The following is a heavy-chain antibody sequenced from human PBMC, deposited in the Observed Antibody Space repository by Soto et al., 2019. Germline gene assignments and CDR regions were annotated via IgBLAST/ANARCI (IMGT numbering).Heavy chain of an antibody. J-gene: IGHJ4*02. Sequence: QVQLVESGGGVVQPGRSLRLSCAASGFTFSSYGMHWVRQAPGKGLEWVAVISYDGSNNYYADSVKGRFTISRDTSKNMLYLQMNSLRAEDTAVYYCAKVAYGTGGYFDHWGQGTLVTVSS. CDR3: AKVAYGTGGYFDH. CDR1: GFTFSSYG. V-gene: IGHV3-30*18. CDR2: ISYDGSNN. D-gene: IGHD2-8*02.